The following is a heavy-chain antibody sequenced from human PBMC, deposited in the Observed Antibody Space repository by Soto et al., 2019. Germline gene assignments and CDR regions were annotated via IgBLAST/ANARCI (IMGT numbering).Heavy chain of an antibody. CDR2: IDPKSGDT. J-gene: IGHJ5*02. Sequence: QVHLVQSGAEVKKPGASVKVSCKASGYTFTENQIHWLRRAPGQRLQWLGRIDPKSGDTTFAPTFQGRVTMTRDTCTNTAYLELTRLTSDDTAIYCCARRHLLDYIRWCFDPWGLGTLVTVSS. D-gene: IGHD2-21*01. CDR1: GYTFTENQ. V-gene: IGHV1-2*02. CDR3: ARRHLLDYIRWCFDP.